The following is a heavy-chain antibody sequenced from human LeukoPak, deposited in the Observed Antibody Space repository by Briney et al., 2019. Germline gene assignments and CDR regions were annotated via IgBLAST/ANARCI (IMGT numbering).Heavy chain of an antibody. J-gene: IGHJ6*03. Sequence: GGSLRLSCAASGITFSNYGMHWVRQAPGKGLEWVAVIYYDGSNKYYADSVKGRFIISRDNSKNTLYLQMNSLRAEDTAMYYCARAHYSNGPPYFFYYYMDVWGKGTTVTVSS. CDR1: GITFSNYG. CDR2: IYYDGSNK. CDR3: ARAHYSNGPPYFFYYYMDV. V-gene: IGHV3-33*01. D-gene: IGHD4-11*01.